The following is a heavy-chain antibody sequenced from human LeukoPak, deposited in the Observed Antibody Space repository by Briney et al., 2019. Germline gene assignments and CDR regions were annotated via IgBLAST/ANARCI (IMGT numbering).Heavy chain of an antibody. V-gene: IGHV3-21*01. Sequence: GGSLRLSCAASGFTFSSYSMNWVRQAPGKGLEWVSSISGSANYIYYADSVKGRFSISRDKTNNCLYMQMNRLRAEGTAVYYCARDYTRTTEWFDPWGQGTLVTVSS. CDR1: GFTFSSYS. D-gene: IGHD1-14*01. CDR3: ARDYTRTTEWFDP. J-gene: IGHJ5*02. CDR2: ISGSANYI.